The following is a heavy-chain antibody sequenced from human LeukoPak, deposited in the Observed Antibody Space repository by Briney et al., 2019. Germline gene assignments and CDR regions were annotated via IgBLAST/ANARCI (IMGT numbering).Heavy chain of an antibody. Sequence: GASVKVSCKASGYTFTSYYMHWVRQAPGQGLEWMGIISPSGGSTSYAQKFQGRVTMTRDTSTSTVYMELSSLRSEDTAVYYCARPARAYSSSWYYFDYWGQGTLVTVSS. CDR3: ARPARAYSSSWYYFDY. CDR2: ISPSGGST. V-gene: IGHV1-46*01. CDR1: GYTFTSYY. D-gene: IGHD6-13*01. J-gene: IGHJ4*02.